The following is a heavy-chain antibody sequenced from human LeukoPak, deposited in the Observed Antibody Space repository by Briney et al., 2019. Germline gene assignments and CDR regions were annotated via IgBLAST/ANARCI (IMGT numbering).Heavy chain of an antibody. CDR1: GFTFSSYS. V-gene: IGHV3-21*01. J-gene: IGHJ4*02. CDR3: ARDALRGYYWAFGY. D-gene: IGHD3-22*01. CDR2: ISSSSSYI. Sequence: PGGSLRLSCAASGFTFSSYSMNWVRQAPGKGLEWVSSISSSSSYIYYADSVKGRFTISRDNAKNSLYLQMNSLRAEDTAVYYCARDALRGYYWAFGYWGQGTLVTVSS.